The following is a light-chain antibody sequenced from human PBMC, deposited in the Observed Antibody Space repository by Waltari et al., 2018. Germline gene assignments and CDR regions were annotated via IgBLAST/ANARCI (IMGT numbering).Light chain of an antibody. Sequence: DLQMTQSPSTLSASIGDRVTITCRASQSLSNWLAWYQQKPGKAPKLLIYGASSLESGVPSRFSGSGSGTEFTLTISSLQPDDFATYYCQQYNTYSRTFGQGTTVEVK. CDR3: QQYNTYSRT. CDR1: QSLSNW. J-gene: IGKJ1*01. CDR2: GAS. V-gene: IGKV1-5*01.